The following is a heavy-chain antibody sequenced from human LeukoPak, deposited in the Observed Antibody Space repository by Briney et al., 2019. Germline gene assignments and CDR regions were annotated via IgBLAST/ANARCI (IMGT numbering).Heavy chain of an antibody. CDR2: IRYDGSNK. Sequence: GGSLRLSCAASGFTFSSYAMHWVRQAPGKGLEWVAFIRYDGSNKYFADSVEGRFTISRDNSKNTLYLQMSSLRAEDTAVYYCAKAPGSYRQFDYWGQGTLVTVSS. CDR1: GFTFSSYA. D-gene: IGHD3-16*02. J-gene: IGHJ4*02. V-gene: IGHV3-30*02. CDR3: AKAPGSYRQFDY.